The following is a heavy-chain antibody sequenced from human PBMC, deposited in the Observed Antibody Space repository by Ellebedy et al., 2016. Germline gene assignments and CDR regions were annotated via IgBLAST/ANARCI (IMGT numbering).Heavy chain of an antibody. CDR3: ARDRGWYYFDY. V-gene: IGHV1-18*01. CDR1: GYTFTSSG. Sequence: ASVKVSCXASGYTFTSSGITWVRQAPEQGLEWMGWISTSNGDTNYAQKLQGRVTMTTDPSTSTAYMELRSLRSDDTAVYYCARDRGWYYFDYWGQGTLVTVSS. D-gene: IGHD6-19*01. CDR2: ISTSNGDT. J-gene: IGHJ4*02.